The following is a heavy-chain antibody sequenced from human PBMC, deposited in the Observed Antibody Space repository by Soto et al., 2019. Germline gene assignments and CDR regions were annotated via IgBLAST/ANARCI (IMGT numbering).Heavy chain of an antibody. Sequence: QVQLVESGGGVVQPGRSLRLSCAASGFPFTSYGMHWVREGPDKGLEWVAIISYDGSDKYYADSVKGRFTISRDNSKNTPYLQMNSLRPEDTALYYCVGGQYYFVYRGQGTLVIVSS. CDR3: VGGQYYFVY. D-gene: IGHD3-10*01. CDR1: GFPFTSYG. V-gene: IGHV3-30*03. CDR2: ISYDGSDK. J-gene: IGHJ4*02.